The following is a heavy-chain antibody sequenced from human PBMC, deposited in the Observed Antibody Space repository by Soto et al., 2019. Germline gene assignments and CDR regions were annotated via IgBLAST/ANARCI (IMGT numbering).Heavy chain of an antibody. D-gene: IGHD4-17*01. CDR3: ARDTGSTAK. V-gene: IGHV3-21*01. Sequence: EVQLVESGGGLVKPGGSLRLSCAASGFTFSSYTMNWVRQAPRKGLEWVSSISSSNTYIYYADSVKGRFTISRDNAKNPLYLQMNSQRAEDTAVYYCARDTGSTAKWGQGTLVTVSS. CDR2: ISSSNTYI. J-gene: IGHJ4*02. CDR1: GFTFSSYT.